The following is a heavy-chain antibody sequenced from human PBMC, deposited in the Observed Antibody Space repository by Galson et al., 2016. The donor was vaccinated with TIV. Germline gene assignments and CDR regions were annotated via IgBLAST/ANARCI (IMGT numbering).Heavy chain of an antibody. CDR2: ISDSRTTI. CDR3: ARVRFTGYGRFDY. D-gene: IGHD5-12*01. V-gene: IGHV3-48*04. CDR1: GFIFSSYS. J-gene: IGHJ4*02. Sequence: SLRHSCAASGFIFSSYSMNWVRQAPGKGLEWISYISDSRTTIYYADSVKGRFTISRDNAKNSLYLQMNGLRAEDTAVYYCARVRFTGYGRFDYWGQGTVVTVSS.